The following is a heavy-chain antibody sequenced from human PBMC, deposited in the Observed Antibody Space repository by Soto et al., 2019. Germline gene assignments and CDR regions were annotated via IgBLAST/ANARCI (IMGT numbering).Heavy chain of an antibody. J-gene: IGHJ4*02. Sequence: GLIFNSVDLRGVRNAKRKRLEWIGWIVVGSGHTNYAQKFQERVTITRDMSTSTAYMELSSLRSEDTAVYYCAADSRYCSGGNCEDYWGQGTLVTGSS. CDR3: AADSRYCSGGNCEDY. D-gene: IGHD2-15*01. CDR1: GLIFNSVD. V-gene: IGHV1-58*01. CDR2: IVVGSGHT.